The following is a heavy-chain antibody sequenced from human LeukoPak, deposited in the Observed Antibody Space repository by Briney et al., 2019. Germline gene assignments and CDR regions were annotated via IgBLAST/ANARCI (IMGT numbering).Heavy chain of an antibody. CDR2: ISNSGDNT. Sequence: GGSLRLSCAASGFTFSSYAMTWVRQAPGKGLEGVSIISNSGDNTHYADSVKGRFTISRDNSKNTVYLQMNSLIVEDTAVYYCAKNLRFSTSWYYFDSWGQGTLVTVSS. CDR3: AKNLRFSTSWYYFDS. J-gene: IGHJ4*02. D-gene: IGHD6-13*01. CDR1: GFTFSSYA. V-gene: IGHV3-23*01.